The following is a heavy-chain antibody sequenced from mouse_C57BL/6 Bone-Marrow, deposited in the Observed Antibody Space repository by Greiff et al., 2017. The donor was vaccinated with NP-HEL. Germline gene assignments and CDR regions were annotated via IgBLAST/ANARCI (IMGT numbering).Heavy chain of an antibody. D-gene: IGHD2-5*01. CDR1: GYTFTSYW. V-gene: IGHV1-50*01. CDR3: ARSAYYSNYGPYYYAMDY. J-gene: IGHJ4*01. CDR2: IDPSDSYT. Sequence: QVQLQQPGAELVKPGASVKLSCKASGYTFTSYWMQWVKQRPGQGLEWIGEIDPSDSYTNYNQKFKGKATFTVDTSSSTAYMQLSSLTSEDSAVYYCARSAYYSNYGPYYYAMDYWGQGTAVTVSA.